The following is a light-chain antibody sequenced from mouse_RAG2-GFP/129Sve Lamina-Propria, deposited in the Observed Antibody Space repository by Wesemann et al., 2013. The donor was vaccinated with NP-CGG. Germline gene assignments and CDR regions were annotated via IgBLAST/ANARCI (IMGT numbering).Light chain of an antibody. CDR2: SAS. J-gene: IGKJ1*01. V-gene: IGKV6-17*01. CDR1: QNVGTA. CDR3: KQSYNLPT. Sequence: DIVMTQSQKFMSTTVGDRVSITCKASQNVGTAVAWYQQKPGQSPKLLIYSASYRYSGVPDRFTGSGSGTDFTLTISSVQAEDLAVYYCKQSYNLPTFGGGTKLEIK.